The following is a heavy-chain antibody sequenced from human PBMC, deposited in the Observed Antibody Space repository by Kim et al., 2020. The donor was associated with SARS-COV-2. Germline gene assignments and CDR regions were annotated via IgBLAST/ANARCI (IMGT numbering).Heavy chain of an antibody. CDR2: INHSGST. CDR3: ARVEAGVGGLAAGGTDS. D-gene: IGHD3-16*01. J-gene: IGHJ4*02. Sequence: SETLSLTCAVYGGSFRGYYWTWIRQSPGKGLEWIGEINHSGSTKYSPSLKSRVTMSVNTSKNQFSLKLTSVTAADTAIYYCARVEAGVGGLAAGGTDSWGQGTPVTVSS. CDR1: GGSFRGYY. V-gene: IGHV4-34*01.